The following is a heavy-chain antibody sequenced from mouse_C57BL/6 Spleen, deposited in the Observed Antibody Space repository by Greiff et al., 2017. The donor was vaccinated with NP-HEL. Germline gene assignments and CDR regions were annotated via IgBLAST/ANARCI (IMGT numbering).Heavy chain of an antibody. CDR3: ARDRTSFAY. CDR1: GFTFSSYA. CDR2: ISDGGSYT. V-gene: IGHV5-4*01. Sequence: DVQLVESGGGLVKPGGSLKLSCAASGFTFSSYAMSWVRQTPEKRLEWVATISDGGSYTYYPDNVKGRFTISRDNAKNNLYLQMSHLKSEDTAMYYCARDRTSFAYWGQGTLVTVSA. J-gene: IGHJ3*01.